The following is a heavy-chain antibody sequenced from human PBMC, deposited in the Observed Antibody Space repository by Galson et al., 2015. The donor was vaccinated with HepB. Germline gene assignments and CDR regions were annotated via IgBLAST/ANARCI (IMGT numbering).Heavy chain of an antibody. J-gene: IGHJ3*02. CDR2: IIPIFGTT. V-gene: IGHV1-69*13. CDR3: AREASESNAFDI. CDR1: GDTFSNHA. Sequence: SVKVSCKASGDTFSNHAITWVRQAPGQGLEWMGGIIPIFGTTNYAPKFQGRVTITADESTSTAYMELNSLRSEDTAVFYCAREASESNAFDIWGQGTMVTVSS.